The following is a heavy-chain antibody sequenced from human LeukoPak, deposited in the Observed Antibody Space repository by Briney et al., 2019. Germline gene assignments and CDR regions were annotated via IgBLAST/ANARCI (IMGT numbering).Heavy chain of an antibody. CDR2: INPNSGGT. V-gene: IGHV1-2*02. CDR1: GYTFTGYY. J-gene: IGHJ4*02. D-gene: IGHD3-16*01. Sequence: ASVKVSCKASGYTFTGYYMHWVRQAPGQGLEWMGWINPNSGGTNYAQKFQGRVTMTRDTSISTAYMEPSRLRSDDTAVYYCARVWGYAANLNYWGQGTLVTVSS. CDR3: ARVWGYAANLNY.